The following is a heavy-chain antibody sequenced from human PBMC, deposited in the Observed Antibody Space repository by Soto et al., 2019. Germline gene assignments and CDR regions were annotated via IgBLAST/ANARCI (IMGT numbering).Heavy chain of an antibody. V-gene: IGHV1-18*01. CDR3: ARDTSRGEYDY. J-gene: IGHJ4*02. CDR1: GYTFTRYS. Sequence: QVQLVQSGAEVKKPGASVKVSCKASGYTFTRYSLSWVRQAPGQGLEWMGWINVYNGNTNYAQKLQGRVTMTTDTSTSTAYLDLRSLRSDDTAVYFCARDTSRGEYDYWGQGTLVTVSS. D-gene: IGHD3-10*01. CDR2: INVYNGNT.